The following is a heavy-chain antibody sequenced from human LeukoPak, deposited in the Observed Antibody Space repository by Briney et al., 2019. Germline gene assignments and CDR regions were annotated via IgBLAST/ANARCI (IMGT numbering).Heavy chain of an antibody. J-gene: IGHJ4*02. Sequence: GGSLRLSCAASGFTFSSYWMAWVRQAPGKGLEWVANIKQDGSERYYVDSVKGRFTMSRDNAKNSLHLQMNSLRAEDTAVYYCGRSAAGIGNWGQGTLVTVSS. V-gene: IGHV3-7*01. CDR1: GFTFSSYW. D-gene: IGHD6-13*01. CDR2: IKQDGSER. CDR3: GRSAAGIGN.